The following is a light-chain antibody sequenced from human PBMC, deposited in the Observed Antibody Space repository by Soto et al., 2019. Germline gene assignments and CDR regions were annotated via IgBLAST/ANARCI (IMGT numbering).Light chain of an antibody. V-gene: IGKV3-20*01. CDR3: QQYGRSRT. Sequence: EIVLTQSPGTLSLSPLEEATLSFMASQTVTTRYLAWYQQRPGQSPRLLIYGASNRATGIPDRFSGSGSGTVFTLTISRLETEDFAVYYCQQYGRSRTFGQGTKVDIK. J-gene: IGKJ1*01. CDR2: GAS. CDR1: QTVTTRY.